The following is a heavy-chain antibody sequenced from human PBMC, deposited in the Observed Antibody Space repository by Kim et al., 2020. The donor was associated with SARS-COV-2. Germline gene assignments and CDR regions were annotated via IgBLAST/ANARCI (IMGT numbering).Heavy chain of an antibody. CDR1: GFTFSSYA. CDR3: AKDPESSWYPSLPYYYGMDV. D-gene: IGHD6-13*01. CDR2: ISGSGGST. Sequence: GGSLRLSCAASGFTFSSYAMSWVRQAPGKGLEWVSAISGSGGSTYYADSVKGRFTISRDNSKNTLYLQMNSLRAEDTAVYYCAKDPESSWYPSLPYYYGMDVWGQGTTVTVSS. J-gene: IGHJ6*02. V-gene: IGHV3-23*01.